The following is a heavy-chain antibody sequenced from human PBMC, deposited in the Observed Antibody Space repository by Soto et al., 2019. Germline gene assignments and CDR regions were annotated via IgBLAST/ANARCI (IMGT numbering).Heavy chain of an antibody. J-gene: IGHJ5*02. V-gene: IGHV4-59*01. CDR2: IYYSGST. D-gene: IGHD3-22*01. Sequence: SETLSLTCAVYGGSFSGYYWSWIRQPPGKGLEWIGYIYYSGSTNYNPSPKSRVTISVDTSKNQFSLKLSSVTAADTAVYYCARALYYYDSSGYTVFDNWFDPWGQGTLVTVSS. CDR3: ARALYYYDSSGYTVFDNWFDP. CDR1: GGSFSGYY.